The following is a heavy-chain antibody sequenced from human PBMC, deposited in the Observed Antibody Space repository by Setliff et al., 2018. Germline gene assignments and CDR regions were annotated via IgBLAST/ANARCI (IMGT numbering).Heavy chain of an antibody. CDR2: ISAYNGNT. CDR1: GYTFISYG. V-gene: IGHV1-18*01. J-gene: IGHJ6*02. Sequence: VASVKVSCKASGYTFISYGISWVRQAPGQGLEWMGWISAYNGNTNYAQKLQGRVTMTTDTSTSTAYMELRSLRSDDTAMYYCARYDSSGYHYYYGMDVWGQGTTVTVSS. D-gene: IGHD3-22*01. CDR3: ARYDSSGYHYYYGMDV.